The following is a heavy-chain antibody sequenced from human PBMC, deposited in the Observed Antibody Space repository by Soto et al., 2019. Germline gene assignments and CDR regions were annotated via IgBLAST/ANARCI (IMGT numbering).Heavy chain of an antibody. D-gene: IGHD4-17*01. CDR3: ARRYGYYFDD. V-gene: IGHV4-59*08. CDR1: GGSISSYY. CDR2: IYYSGST. Sequence: SETLSLTCTVSGGSISSYYWSWIRQPPGKGLEWIGYIYYSGSTNYNPSLKSRVTISVDTSKNQLSLKLSSVTAADTAVDYCARRYGYYFDDWGQGTLVNVAS. J-gene: IGHJ4*02.